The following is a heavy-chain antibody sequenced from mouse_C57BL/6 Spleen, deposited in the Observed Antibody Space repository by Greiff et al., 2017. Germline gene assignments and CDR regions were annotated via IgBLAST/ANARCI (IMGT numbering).Heavy chain of an antibody. D-gene: IGHD1-1*01. V-gene: IGHV3-8*01. CDR1: GYSITSDY. Sequence: EVQLVESGPGLAKPSQTLSLTCSVTGYSITSDYWNWIRKFPGNKLEYMGYISYSGSTYYNPSLKSRISITRDTSKNQYYLQLNSVTTEDTATYYCARSPITTVVATGYFDVWGTGTTVTVSS. J-gene: IGHJ1*03. CDR2: ISYSGST. CDR3: ARSPITTVVATGYFDV.